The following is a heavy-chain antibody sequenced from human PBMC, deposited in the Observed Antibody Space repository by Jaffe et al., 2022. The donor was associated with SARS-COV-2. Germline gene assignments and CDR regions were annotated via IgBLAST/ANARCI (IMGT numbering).Heavy chain of an antibody. CDR2: IWYDGSNK. V-gene: IGHV3-33*01. CDR3: ARDIGYYRNYFDY. D-gene: IGHD3-3*01. Sequence: QVQLVESGGGVVQPGRSLRLSCAASGFTFSSYGMHWVRQAPGKGLEWVAVIWYDGSNKYYADSVKGRFTISRDNSKNTLYLQMNSLRAEDTAVYYCARDIGYYRNYFDYWGQGTLVTVSS. J-gene: IGHJ4*02. CDR1: GFTFSSYG.